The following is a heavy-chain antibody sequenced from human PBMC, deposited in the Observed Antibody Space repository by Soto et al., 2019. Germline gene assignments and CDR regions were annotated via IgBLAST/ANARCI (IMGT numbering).Heavy chain of an antibody. CDR2: ISSSGSTI. J-gene: IGHJ4*02. CDR3: ASGYYYDSSGYSSWSEY. CDR1: GFTFSSYE. Sequence: EVQLVESGGGLVQPGGPLRLSCAASGFTFSSYEMNWVRQAPGKGLEWVSYISSSGSTIYYADSVKGRFTISRDNAKNSLYLQMNSLRAEDTAVYYCASGYYYDSSGYSSWSEYWGQGTLVTVSS. D-gene: IGHD3-22*01. V-gene: IGHV3-48*03.